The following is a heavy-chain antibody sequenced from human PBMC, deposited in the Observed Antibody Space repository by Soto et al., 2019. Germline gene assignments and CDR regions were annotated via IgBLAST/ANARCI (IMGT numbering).Heavy chain of an antibody. D-gene: IGHD3-10*01. CDR2: INPSGGST. CDR1: GYTFTSYY. V-gene: IGHV1-46*01. Sequence: QVQLVQSGAEVKKPGASVKVSCKASGYTFTSYYMHWVRQAPGQGLEWMGIINPSGGSTSYAQKFQGRVTMTRDTSTSTVYMELSSLRSEDTAVYYCARGRLSRYYYGSGSYYTDWGQGTLVTVSS. CDR3: ARGRLSRYYYGSGSYYTD. J-gene: IGHJ4*02.